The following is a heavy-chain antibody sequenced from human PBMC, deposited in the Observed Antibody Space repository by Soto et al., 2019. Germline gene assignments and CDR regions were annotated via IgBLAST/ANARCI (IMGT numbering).Heavy chain of an antibody. CDR2: IYATGTT. J-gene: IGHJ3*02. CDR1: GGSITSSY. V-gene: IGHV4-4*07. Sequence: SETLSLTCTVSGGSITSSYWSWIRRPPGKGLEWIGRIYATGTTDYNPSLRSRVMMSVDTSKKQFSLKLRSVTAADTAVYYCARDRSDNLNSFDAFDIWGQGTMVTVSS. D-gene: IGHD1-1*01. CDR3: ARDRSDNLNSFDAFDI.